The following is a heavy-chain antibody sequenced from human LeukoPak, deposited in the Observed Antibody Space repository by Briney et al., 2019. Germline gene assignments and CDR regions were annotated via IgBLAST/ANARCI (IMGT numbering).Heavy chain of an antibody. Sequence: GESLKISRKGSGYSFTSYWIGWVRQMPGKGLEWMGIIYPGDSDTRYSPSFQGQVTISADKSIRTAYLQWSSLKASDTAMYYCARPTLDYNYYHGMDVWGQGTTVTVSS. D-gene: IGHD3-10*01. V-gene: IGHV5-51*01. CDR2: IYPGDSDT. J-gene: IGHJ6*02. CDR1: GYSFTSYW. CDR3: ARPTLDYNYYHGMDV.